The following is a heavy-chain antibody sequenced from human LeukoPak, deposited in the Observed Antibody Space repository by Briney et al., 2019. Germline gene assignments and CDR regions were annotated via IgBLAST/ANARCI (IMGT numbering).Heavy chain of an antibody. Sequence: SETLSLTCTVSGGFISSYYWSWIRQPAGKGLEWIGRIYTSGSTNYNPSLKSRVTMSVDTSKNQFSLKRSSVTAADTAVYYCARVPPGGIYYYYMDVWGKGTTVTVSS. J-gene: IGHJ6*03. CDR2: IYTSGST. V-gene: IGHV4-4*07. D-gene: IGHD3-16*01. CDR1: GGFISSYY. CDR3: ARVPPGGIYYYYMDV.